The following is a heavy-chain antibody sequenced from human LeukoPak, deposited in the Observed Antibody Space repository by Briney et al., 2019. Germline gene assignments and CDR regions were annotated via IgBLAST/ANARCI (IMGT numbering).Heavy chain of an antibody. CDR3: AGAGPPTDY. CDR2: INHSGST. Sequence: SETLSLTCAVYGGSFSGYYWSWIRQPPGKGQEWIWEINHSGSTNYNPSLKSRVTISVDTSKNQFSLKLSSVTAADTAVYYCAGAGPPTDYWGQGTLVTVSS. V-gene: IGHV4-34*01. J-gene: IGHJ4*02. CDR1: GGSFSGYY.